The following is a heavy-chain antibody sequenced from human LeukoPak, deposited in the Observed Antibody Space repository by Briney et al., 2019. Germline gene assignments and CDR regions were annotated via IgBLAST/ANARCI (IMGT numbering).Heavy chain of an antibody. D-gene: IGHD4-17*01. CDR1: GFTFSSSP. CDR3: AKTTPRDYGIRGHFDN. Sequence: PGGSLRLSCAASGFTFSSSPMSWVRQAPGKGLEWVSTITESGGGTYYADSVKGRFIISRDSPKNTLSLQLNSLRAEDTAVYYCAKTTPRDYGIRGHFDNWGQGTLVTVSS. V-gene: IGHV3-23*01. J-gene: IGHJ4*02. CDR2: ITESGGGT.